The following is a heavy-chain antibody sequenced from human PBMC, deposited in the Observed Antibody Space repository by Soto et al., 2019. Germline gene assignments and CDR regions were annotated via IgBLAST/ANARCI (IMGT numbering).Heavy chain of an antibody. CDR1: GDSFGSYA. Sequence: QMQLVQSGPEVKKPGSSVKVSCKASGDSFGSYAVSWVRQAPGQGLEWMEASIPVFGTTNYTQKFQGRVTITADDSTTTAYMELSSLRSDDTAVYYCAREPFGRFDPWGQGTLVTVSS. CDR2: SIPVFGTT. CDR3: AREPFGRFDP. V-gene: IGHV1-69*01. J-gene: IGHJ5*02. D-gene: IGHD3-10*01.